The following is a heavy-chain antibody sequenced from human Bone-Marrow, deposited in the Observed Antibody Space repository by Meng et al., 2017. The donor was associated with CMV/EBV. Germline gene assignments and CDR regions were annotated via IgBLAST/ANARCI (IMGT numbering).Heavy chain of an antibody. J-gene: IGHJ6*02. CDR3: AKDQSVGAMVRGPISGGYYYGMDV. V-gene: IGHV3-23*03. CDR2: IYSGGSST. D-gene: IGHD3-10*01. CDR1: GFTFSSYA. Sequence: GESLKISCAASGFTFSSYAMSWVRQAPGKGLEWVSVIYSGGSSTYYADSVKGRFTISRDNSKNTLYLQMNSLRAEDTAVYYCAKDQSVGAMVRGPISGGYYYGMDVWGQGTTVTVSS.